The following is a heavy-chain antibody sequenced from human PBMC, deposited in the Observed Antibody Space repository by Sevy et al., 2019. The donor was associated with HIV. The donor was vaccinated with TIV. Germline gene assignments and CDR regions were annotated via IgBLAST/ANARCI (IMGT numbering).Heavy chain of an antibody. Sequence: GGSLRLSCAASGFTFDDYIMHWVRQRPVKGLEWVSFISWDGGSTYYADSVKGRFTISRDNSRNSLYLRMNSLRSEDSALYYCAKDKGSGWYLDHWGQGTLVTVSS. V-gene: IGHV3-43*01. CDR1: GFTFDDYI. CDR2: ISWDGGST. J-gene: IGHJ4*02. D-gene: IGHD6-19*01. CDR3: AKDKGSGWYLDH.